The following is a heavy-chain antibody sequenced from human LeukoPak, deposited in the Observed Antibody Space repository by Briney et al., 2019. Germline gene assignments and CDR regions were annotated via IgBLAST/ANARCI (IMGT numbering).Heavy chain of an antibody. Sequence: ASVKVSCKASGYTFTSYYMHWVRQAPGQGLEWMGIINPSGGSTSYAQKFQGRVTMTRDTSASTAYMELSSLRSEDTAVYYCARLRNYYDSSGQTEYYYGMDVWGQGTTVTVSS. CDR3: ARLRNYYDSSGQTEYYYGMDV. D-gene: IGHD3-22*01. CDR2: INPSGGST. J-gene: IGHJ6*02. CDR1: GYTFTSYY. V-gene: IGHV1-46*01.